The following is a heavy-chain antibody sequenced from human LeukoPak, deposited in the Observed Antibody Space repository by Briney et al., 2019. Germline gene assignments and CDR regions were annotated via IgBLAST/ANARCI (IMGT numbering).Heavy chain of an antibody. D-gene: IGHD4-17*01. CDR3: ARAGYGDSDFDY. CDR2: INPNSGGT. CDR1: GYTFTSYD. Sequence: SVKVSCKASGYTFTSYDINWVRQATGQGLEWMGWINPNSGGTNYAQKFQGRVTMTRDTSISTAYMELSRLRSDDTAVYYCARAGYGDSDFDYWGQGTLVTVSS. V-gene: IGHV1-2*02. J-gene: IGHJ4*02.